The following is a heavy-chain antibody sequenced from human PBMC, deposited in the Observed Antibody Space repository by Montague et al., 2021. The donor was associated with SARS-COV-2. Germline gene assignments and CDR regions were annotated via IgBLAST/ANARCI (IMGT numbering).Heavy chain of an antibody. V-gene: IGHV4-59*13. CDR1: GRSLRGYF. Sequence: SETLSLTCSLSGRSLRGYFWSWVRQPPGQRLEWIGYILYNGTATXSPALRSRLTMSVDMSRNQFSLDLRSVTVTDTAYYYCTRGNGWYQPWGRGTLVTVSS. J-gene: IGHJ5*02. CDR2: ILYNGTA. CDR3: TRGNGWYQP. D-gene: IGHD2-8*01.